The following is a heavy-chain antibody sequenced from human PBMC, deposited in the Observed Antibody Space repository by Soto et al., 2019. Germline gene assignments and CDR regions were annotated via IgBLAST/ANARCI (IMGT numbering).Heavy chain of an antibody. J-gene: IGHJ6*02. CDR3: ARSEEDSDYYYYGMDF. CDR2: TYYRSRWYS. Sequence: PSQTLSLTCVGSGDTVSSNSVAWNWVRQSPSRGLEWLGRTYYRSRWYSDYAVSVRSRIDINADTSKNQVSLQLNSVTPEDTAVYYCARSEEDSDYYYYGMDFWGQGTTVTVS. CDR1: GDTVSSNSVA. V-gene: IGHV6-1*01. D-gene: IGHD2-15*01.